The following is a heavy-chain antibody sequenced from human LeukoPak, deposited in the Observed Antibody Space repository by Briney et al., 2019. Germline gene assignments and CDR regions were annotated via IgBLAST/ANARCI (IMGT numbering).Heavy chain of an antibody. CDR3: ARLVSSYYDVLTGYSYWFDP. V-gene: IGHV4-4*07. CDR2: MHTSGNA. D-gene: IGHD3-9*01. J-gene: IGHJ5*02. Sequence: SETLSLTCTVSGDSISSYYWTWLRQPAGRGLEWIGRMHTSGNANYSPSLKSRIAMSVDASKNEFSLKLTSVTAADTAVYYCARLVSSYYDVLTGYSYWFDPWGQGTLVIVSS. CDR1: GDSISSYY.